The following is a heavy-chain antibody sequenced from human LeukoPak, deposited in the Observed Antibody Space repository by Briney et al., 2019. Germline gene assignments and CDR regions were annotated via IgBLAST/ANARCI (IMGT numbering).Heavy chain of an antibody. D-gene: IGHD2-15*01. CDR3: ARGYCSGGSCYTPGGY. Sequence: GGSLRLSCAASGFTFSSYEFNWVRQAPGKGLEWVAVISYDGSNKYYADSVKGRFTISRDNSKNTLYLQMNSLRAEDTAVYYCARGYCSGGSCYTPGGYWGQGTLVTVSS. V-gene: IGHV3-30-3*01. CDR2: ISYDGSNK. J-gene: IGHJ4*02. CDR1: GFTFSSYE.